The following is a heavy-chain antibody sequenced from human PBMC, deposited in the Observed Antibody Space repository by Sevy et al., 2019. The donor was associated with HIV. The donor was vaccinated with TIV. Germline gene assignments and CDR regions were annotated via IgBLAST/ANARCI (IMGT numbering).Heavy chain of an antibody. CDR3: TRDLPPSATTVAHFDY. CDR1: GFTFSSFE. CDR2: IISSGNTI. V-gene: IGHV3-48*03. D-gene: IGHD4-17*01. J-gene: IGHJ4*02. Sequence: GGSLRLSCAASGFTFSSFEMNWVRQAPGKGLEWVSYIISSGNTISYSDSVKGRFTISRDNAKNSLYLQMNSLRVEDTAIYYCTRDLPPSATTVAHFDYWGQGTLVTVSS.